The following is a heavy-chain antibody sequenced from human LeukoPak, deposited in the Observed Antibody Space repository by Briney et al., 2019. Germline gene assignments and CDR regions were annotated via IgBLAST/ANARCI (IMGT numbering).Heavy chain of an antibody. CDR3: ARDGRFPPEVLPRYFDY. CDR2: INHSGST. D-gene: IGHD1-26*01. V-gene: IGHV4-34*01. Sequence: TPSETLSLTCAVYGGSFSGYYWSWIRQPPGKGLEWIGEINHSGSTNYNPSLKSRVTISVETSKNQFSLKLSSVTAADTAVYYCARDGRFPPEVLPRYFDYWGQGTLVTVSS. J-gene: IGHJ4*02. CDR1: GGSFSGYY.